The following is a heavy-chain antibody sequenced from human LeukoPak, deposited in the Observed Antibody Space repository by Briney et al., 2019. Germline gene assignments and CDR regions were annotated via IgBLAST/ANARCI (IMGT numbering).Heavy chain of an antibody. V-gene: IGHV3-64*01. CDR3: ARDLWVGATAFDF. Sequence: GGSLRLSCAASGFTFSNYWMHWVRQAPGKGLEYVSAISSNGGSTYYANSVKGRFTISRDNSKNTLYLQMGSLRTEDMAVYYCARDLWVGATAFDFWGQGTMVTVPS. D-gene: IGHD1-26*01. J-gene: IGHJ3*01. CDR1: GFTFSNYW. CDR2: ISSNGGST.